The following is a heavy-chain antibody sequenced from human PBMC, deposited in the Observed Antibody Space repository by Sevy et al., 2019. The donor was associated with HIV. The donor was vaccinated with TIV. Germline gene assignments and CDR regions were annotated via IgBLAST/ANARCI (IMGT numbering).Heavy chain of an antibody. J-gene: IGHJ4*02. D-gene: IGHD1-26*01. CDR3: ARERSESYSGH. CDR1: GFTFSHYA. V-gene: IGHV3-23*01. Sequence: GGSLRLSCAASGFTFSHYAMSWVRQTPEKGLEWVSAISGSGDRTYYADSVKGRFTISRDNSKNTLYLQMNRLRVEDTAIYFCARERSESYSGHWGQGALVTVYS. CDR2: ISGSGDRT.